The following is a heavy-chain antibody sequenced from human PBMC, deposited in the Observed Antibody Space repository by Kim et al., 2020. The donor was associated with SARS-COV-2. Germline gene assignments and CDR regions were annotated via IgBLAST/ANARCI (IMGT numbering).Heavy chain of an antibody. CDR1: GGSISSSSYY. Sequence: SETLSLTCTVSGGSISSSSYYWGWIRQPPGKGLEWIGSFYSSGSTYYNPSLKSRVTISVDTSKNQFSLKLSSVTAADTAVYYCARPSRRYIYGRFNPWG. CDR3: ARPSRRYIYGRFNP. V-gene: IGHV4-39*01. CDR2: FYSSGST. D-gene: IGHD5-18*01. J-gene: IGHJ5*02.